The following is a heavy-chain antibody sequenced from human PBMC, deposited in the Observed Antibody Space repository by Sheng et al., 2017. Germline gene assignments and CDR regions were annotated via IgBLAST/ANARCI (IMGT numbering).Heavy chain of an antibody. CDR2: IIPILGLA. D-gene: IGHD3-10*01. Sequence: QVQLVQSGAELKKPGSSVRVSCKASGGTFSSYTFSWVRQAPGQGLEWMGDIIPILGLANYAQKLQGRLTNTADKSTNTAYMELSSLTSEDTAVYYCARDQDYYGSGSYSYYAMDVWDQGP. CDR3: ARDQDYYGSGSYSYYAMDV. CDR1: GGTFSSYT. J-gene: IGHJ6*02. V-gene: IGHV1-69*10.